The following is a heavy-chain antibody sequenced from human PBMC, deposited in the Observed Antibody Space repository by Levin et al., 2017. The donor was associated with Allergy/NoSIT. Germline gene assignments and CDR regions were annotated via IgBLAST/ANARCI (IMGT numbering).Heavy chain of an antibody. Sequence: ASVKVSCKASGGTFSSYAISWVRQAPGQGLEWMGGIIPIFGTANYAQKFQGRVTITADESTSTAYMELSSLRSEDTAVYYCAREVQAAAGTFDYWGQGTLVTVSS. CDR3: AREVQAAAGTFDY. CDR1: GGTFSSYA. CDR2: IIPIFGTA. J-gene: IGHJ4*02. D-gene: IGHD6-13*01. V-gene: IGHV1-69*13.